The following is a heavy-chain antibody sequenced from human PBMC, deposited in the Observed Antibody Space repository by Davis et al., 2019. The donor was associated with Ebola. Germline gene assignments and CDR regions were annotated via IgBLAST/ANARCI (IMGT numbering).Heavy chain of an antibody. Sequence: ASVKVSCKASGYTFTSYGISWVRQAPGQGLEWMGWISAYNGNTNYAQKLQGRVTMTTDTSTSTAYMELRSLGSDDTAVYYCARDLGLVLATAYFDYWGQGTLVTVSS. V-gene: IGHV1-18*01. D-gene: IGHD3/OR15-3a*01. CDR3: ARDLGLVLATAYFDY. J-gene: IGHJ4*02. CDR2: ISAYNGNT. CDR1: GYTFTSYG.